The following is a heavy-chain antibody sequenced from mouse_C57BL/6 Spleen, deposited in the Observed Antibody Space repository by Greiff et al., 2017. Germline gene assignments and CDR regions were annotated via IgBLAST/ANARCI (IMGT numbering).Heavy chain of an antibody. Sequence: VQLQQSGPGLVQPSQSLSITCTVSGFSLTSYGVHWVRQSPGKGLEWLGVIWRGGSTDYNVAFMSRLSITKDNSKSQVFFKMNSLQADDTAIYYCAKNFYDGYYHYYAMDYWGQGTSVTVSS. V-gene: IGHV2-5*01. J-gene: IGHJ4*01. D-gene: IGHD2-3*01. CDR2: IWRGGST. CDR3: AKNFYDGYYHYYAMDY. CDR1: GFSLTSYG.